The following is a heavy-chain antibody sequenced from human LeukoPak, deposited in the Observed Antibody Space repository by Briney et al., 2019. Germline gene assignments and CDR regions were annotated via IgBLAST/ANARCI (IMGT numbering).Heavy chain of an antibody. CDR3: ARDPGSGWYGVDY. D-gene: IGHD6-19*01. V-gene: IGHV4-61*02. CDR2: IYTSGST. J-gene: IGHJ4*02. Sequence: PSQTLSLTCTVSGFSISSGSYYWSWLRQPPGKGLEWIGRIYTSGSTHYNPSLKSRITISVDTSKNQVSRKLSSVTAADSAVYYCARDPGSGWYGVDYWGQGTLVTVSS. CDR1: GFSISSGSYY.